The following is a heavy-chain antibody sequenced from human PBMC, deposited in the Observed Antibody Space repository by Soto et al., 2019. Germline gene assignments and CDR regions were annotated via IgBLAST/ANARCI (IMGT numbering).Heavy chain of an antibody. CDR1: GFTSSAYA. CDR3: ARDIEYSSSSGDY. V-gene: IGHV3-23*01. D-gene: IGHD6-6*01. CDR2: ISGSGGST. J-gene: IGHJ4*02. Sequence: EVQLLESGGGLVQPGGSLRLSCAASGFTSSAYAMSWVRQAPGKGLEWVSAISGSGGSTYYADSVKGRFTISRDNAKNSLYLQMNSLRAEDTAVYYCARDIEYSSSSGDYWGQGTLVTVSS.